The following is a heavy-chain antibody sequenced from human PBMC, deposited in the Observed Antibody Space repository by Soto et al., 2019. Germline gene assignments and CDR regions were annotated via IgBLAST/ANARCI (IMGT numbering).Heavy chain of an antibody. CDR3: ARDLSAYYYDSSGYLFDH. CDR1: GGTFSSYA. V-gene: IGHV1-69*13. D-gene: IGHD3-22*01. CDR2: IIPIFGTA. Sequence: SVKVSCKASGGTFSSYAISWVRQAPGQGLEWMGGIIPIFGTANYAQKFQGRVTITADESTSTAYMELSSLRSEDTAVYYCARDLSAYYYDSSGYLFDHWGQGTLVTVSS. J-gene: IGHJ4*02.